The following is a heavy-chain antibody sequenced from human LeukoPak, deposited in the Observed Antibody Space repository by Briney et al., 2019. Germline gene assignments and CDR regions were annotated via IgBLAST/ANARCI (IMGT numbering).Heavy chain of an antibody. J-gene: IGHJ5*02. CDR2: IYYSGST. V-gene: IGHV4-34*01. D-gene: IGHD6-19*01. CDR1: GGSFSGYY. CDR3: ARPRTRLAWFDP. Sequence: SETLSLTCAVYGGSFSGYYWGWIRQPPGKGLEWIGTIYYSGSTYYNPSLKSRVTISVDTSRNQFSLRLTSVTAADTAVYYCARPRTRLAWFDPWGQGTLVTVSS.